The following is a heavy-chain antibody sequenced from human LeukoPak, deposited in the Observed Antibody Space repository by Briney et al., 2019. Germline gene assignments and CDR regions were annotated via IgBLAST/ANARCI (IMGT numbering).Heavy chain of an antibody. D-gene: IGHD4-23*01. CDR1: GFTFGDYA. V-gene: IGHV3-49*04. J-gene: IGHJ4*02. CDR2: IRSKAYGGTT. Sequence: PGGSLRLSCTASGFTFGDYAMSWVRQAPGKGLEWVGFIRSKAYGGTTEYAASVKGRFTISRDDSKTIAYLQMNSLKTEDTAVYYCTRGYGGNSISFDYWGQGTLVTVSS. CDR3: TRGYGGNSISFDY.